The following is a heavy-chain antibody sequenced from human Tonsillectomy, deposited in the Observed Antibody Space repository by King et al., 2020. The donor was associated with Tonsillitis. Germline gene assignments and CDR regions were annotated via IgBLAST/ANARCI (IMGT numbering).Heavy chain of an antibody. Sequence: DVQLVESGGGLVQPGGSLRLSCAASGFTFNSYTMNWVRQAPGKGLEWVSGITGSSDIPYYADSVRGRFTISRDNSKNTLSLQMNSLKAEDTAIYYCAKSYYYGSGPHLPLDAFDFWGQGTMVTVSS. J-gene: IGHJ3*01. D-gene: IGHD3-10*01. CDR3: AKSYYYGSGPHLPLDAFDF. CDR2: ITGSSDIP. CDR1: GFTFNSYT. V-gene: IGHV3-23*04.